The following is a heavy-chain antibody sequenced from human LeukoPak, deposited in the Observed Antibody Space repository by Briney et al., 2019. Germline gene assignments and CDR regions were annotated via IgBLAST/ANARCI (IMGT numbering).Heavy chain of an antibody. CDR2: ISYDGSNK. Sequence: GGSLRLSCAASGFTFSSYAMRWVRQAPGKGLEWVAVISYDGSNKYYADSVKGRFTISRDNSKNTLYLQMNSLRAEDTAVYYCARGVTGTTSWFDPWGQGTLVTVSS. J-gene: IGHJ5*02. CDR1: GFTFSSYA. D-gene: IGHD1-7*01. CDR3: ARGVTGTTSWFDP. V-gene: IGHV3-30*04.